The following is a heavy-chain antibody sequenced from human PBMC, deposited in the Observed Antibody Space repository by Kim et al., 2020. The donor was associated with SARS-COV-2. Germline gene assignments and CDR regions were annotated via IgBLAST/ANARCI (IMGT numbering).Heavy chain of an antibody. Sequence: SETLSLTCTVSGGSITSYYWSWIRQPPGKGLEWIGYIYYSGSTNYNPSLKSRVTISVDTSKNQFSPKLTSVTAADTAVYYCARADYGSGSFFYYYIAFWG. CDR3: ARADYGSGSFFYYYIAF. CDR2: IYYSGST. CDR1: GGSITSYY. D-gene: IGHD3-10*01. V-gene: IGHV4-59*08. J-gene: IGHJ6*03.